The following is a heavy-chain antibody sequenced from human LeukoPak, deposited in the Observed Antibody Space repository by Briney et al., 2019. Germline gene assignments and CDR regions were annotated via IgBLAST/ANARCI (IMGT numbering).Heavy chain of an antibody. Sequence: QSGGSLRLSCAASGFTFSSYGMHWVRQAPGKGLEWVAVISYDGSNKYYADSVKGRFTISRDNSKNTLYLQMNSLRAEDTAVYYCAKEGSSGYYVFDYWGQGTLVTVSS. CDR3: AKEGSSGYYVFDY. J-gene: IGHJ4*02. CDR1: GFTFSSYG. CDR2: ISYDGSNK. V-gene: IGHV3-30*18. D-gene: IGHD3-22*01.